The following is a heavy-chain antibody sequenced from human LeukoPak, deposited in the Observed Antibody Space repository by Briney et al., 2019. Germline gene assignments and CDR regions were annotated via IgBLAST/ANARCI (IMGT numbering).Heavy chain of an antibody. CDR3: ARVIAVAAQRYFDL. D-gene: IGHD6-19*01. V-gene: IGHV4-39*07. CDR2: IYYSGST. Sequence: SETLYLTCTVSGGSISSSSYYWGWIRQPPGKGLEWIGSIYYSGSTYYNPSLKSRVTISVDTSKNQFSLKLSSVTAADTAVYYCARVIAVAAQRYFDLWGRGTLVTVSS. J-gene: IGHJ2*01. CDR1: GGSISSSSYY.